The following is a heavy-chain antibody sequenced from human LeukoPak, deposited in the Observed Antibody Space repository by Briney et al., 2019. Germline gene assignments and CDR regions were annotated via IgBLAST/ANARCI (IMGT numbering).Heavy chain of an antibody. CDR2: ISSSSSTI. CDR1: GFTLSSYR. D-gene: IGHD5-12*01. J-gene: IGHJ4*02. V-gene: IGHV3-48*01. Sequence: GGSPRPSCVASGFTLSSYRMKWGRQAPGEGVGGVSYISSSSSTIYYADSVKGRFTISRDNAKNSLYLQMNSLRAEDTAVYYCARVYSGSSVSYWGQGTLVTVSS. CDR3: ARVYSGSSVSY.